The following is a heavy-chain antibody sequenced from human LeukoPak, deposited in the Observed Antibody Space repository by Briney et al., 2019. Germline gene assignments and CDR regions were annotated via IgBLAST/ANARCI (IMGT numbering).Heavy chain of an antibody. CDR1: GYTFTSYG. D-gene: IGHD6-13*01. CDR2: ISAYNGNT. Sequence: ASVKVSCKASGYTFTSYGISWVRQAPGQGLEWMGWISAYNGNTNYAQKLQGRVTMTTDTSTSTAYMELRSLRSDDTAVYYCARGEAAAGIVYGMDVWGQGTTVTVSS. V-gene: IGHV1-18*01. CDR3: ARGEAAAGIVYGMDV. J-gene: IGHJ6*02.